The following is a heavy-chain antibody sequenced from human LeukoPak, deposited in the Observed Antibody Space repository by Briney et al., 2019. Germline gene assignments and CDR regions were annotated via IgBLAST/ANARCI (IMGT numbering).Heavy chain of an antibody. CDR1: GYTFSSYD. V-gene: IGHV1-8*01. D-gene: IGHD1-26*01. J-gene: IGHJ6*03. CDR2: MNPKSGNT. Sequence: ASVKVSCKASGYTFSSYDINWVRQATGQGLEWMGWMNPKSGNTGYAQKFQGRVTMTRNTSISTAYMELSSLRSEDTAVYYCARGYGGGSYHDFYYYYYMDVWGKGTTVTISS. CDR3: ARGYGGGSYHDFYYYYYMDV.